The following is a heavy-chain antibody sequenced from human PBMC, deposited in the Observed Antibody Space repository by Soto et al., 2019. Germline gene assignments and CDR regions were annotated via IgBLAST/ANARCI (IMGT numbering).Heavy chain of an antibody. V-gene: IGHV1-69*01. J-gene: IGHJ5*02. D-gene: IGHD4-17*01. CDR3: ASVWGWTTVGGGWFDP. CDR2: IIPIFGTA. CDR1: GGTFSSYA. Sequence: QVQLVQSGAEVKKPGSSVKVSCKASGGTFSSYAISWVRQAPGQGLEWMGGIIPIFGTANYAQKFQGRVTITADESTSTAYMERSSLRSEDTAVYYCASVWGWTTVGGGWFDPWGQGTLVTVSS.